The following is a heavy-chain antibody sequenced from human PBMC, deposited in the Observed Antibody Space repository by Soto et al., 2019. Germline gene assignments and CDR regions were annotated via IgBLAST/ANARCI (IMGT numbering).Heavy chain of an antibody. CDR2: IYYSGST. D-gene: IGHD3-10*01. V-gene: IGHV4-59*01. Sequence: SETLSLTCTVSGGSISSYYWSWIRQPPGKGLEWIGYIYYSGSTNYNPSLKSRVTISVDTSKNQFSLKLSSVTAADTAVYYCAREAFGYTWFDPWGQGTPVTVSS. CDR3: AREAFGYTWFDP. CDR1: GGSISSYY. J-gene: IGHJ5*02.